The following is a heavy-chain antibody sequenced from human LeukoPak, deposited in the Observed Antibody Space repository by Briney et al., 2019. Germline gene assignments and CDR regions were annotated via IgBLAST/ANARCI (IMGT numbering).Heavy chain of an antibody. D-gene: IGHD3-10*01. CDR3: ARVEYYYGSGNAGAFDY. CDR2: IIPIFGTA. J-gene: IGHJ4*02. CDR1: GGTFSSYA. Sequence: GASVKVSCEASGGTFSSYAISWVRQAPGQGLEWMGGIIPIFGTANYAQKFQGRVTITADESTSTAYMELSSLRSEDTAVYYCARVEYYYGSGNAGAFDYWGQGTLVTVSS. V-gene: IGHV1-69*13.